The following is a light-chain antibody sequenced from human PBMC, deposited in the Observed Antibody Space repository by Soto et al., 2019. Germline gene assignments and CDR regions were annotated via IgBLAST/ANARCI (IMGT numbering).Light chain of an antibody. CDR2: DAS. CDR1: QSVNDY. CDR3: QQRINWPLT. V-gene: IGKV3-11*01. Sequence: EIVLTQSPATLSLSPGERATLSCRASQSVNDYLVWYQQKPGQAPRLLIYDASTRATGVPARFSGSGSGTDFTLTISSLEPEDFAVYYCQQRINWPLTFGGGTKVDI. J-gene: IGKJ4*01.